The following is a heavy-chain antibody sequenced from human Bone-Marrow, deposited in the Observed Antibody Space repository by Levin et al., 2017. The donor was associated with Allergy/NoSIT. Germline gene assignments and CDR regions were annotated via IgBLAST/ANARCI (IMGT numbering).Heavy chain of an antibody. J-gene: IGHJ4*02. CDR3: VRDCGGDCYSY. V-gene: IGHV3-23*01. Sequence: GGSLRLSCAASDFTFSSYVMNWVRQAPGKGLEWVSGVSGSGDDTYYADSVKGRFTISRDNAKKSLYLQMNSLRAEDTAVYYCVRDCGGDCYSYWGQGTLVSVSS. CDR2: VSGSGDDT. CDR1: DFTFSSYV. D-gene: IGHD2-21*02.